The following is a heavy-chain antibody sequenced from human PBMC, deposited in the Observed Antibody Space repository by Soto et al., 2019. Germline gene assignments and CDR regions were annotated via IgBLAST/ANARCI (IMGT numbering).Heavy chain of an antibody. CDR3: ARSSIFRPVPYGMDV. Sequence: PSETLSVTWAVLGGYIRGYYCRCIRQHPGKGLEWIGEINHSGSTNYNPSLKSRVTISVDTSKNQFSLKLSSVTAADTAVYYCARSSIFRPVPYGMDVWGQGTTVTVSS. CDR1: GGYIRGYY. CDR2: INHSGST. J-gene: IGHJ6*02. V-gene: IGHV4-34*01. D-gene: IGHD3-3*01.